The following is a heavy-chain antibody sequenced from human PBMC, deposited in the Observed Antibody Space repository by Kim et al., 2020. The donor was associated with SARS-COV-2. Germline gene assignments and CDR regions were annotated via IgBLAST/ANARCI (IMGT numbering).Heavy chain of an antibody. Sequence: ASVKVSCKASGYTFTGYYMHWVRQAPGQGLEWMGWINPNSGGTNYAQKFQGRVTMTRDTSISTAYMELSRLRSDDTAVYYCARDPVPLSLGIAARSSFDYWGQGTLVTVSS. CDR1: GYTFTGYY. V-gene: IGHV1-2*02. J-gene: IGHJ4*02. D-gene: IGHD6-6*01. CDR2: INPNSGGT. CDR3: ARDPVPLSLGIAARSSFDY.